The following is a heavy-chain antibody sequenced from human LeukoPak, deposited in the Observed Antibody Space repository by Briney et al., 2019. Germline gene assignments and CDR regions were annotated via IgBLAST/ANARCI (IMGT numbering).Heavy chain of an antibody. CDR1: GYTFTGYY. Sequence: ASVRVSCKASGYTFTGYYMHWVRQAPGQGLEWMGWINPNSGGTNYAQKFQGRVTMTRDTSISTAYMELSRLRSDDTAVYYCARVADLTGSTPRRFDYWGQGTLVTVSS. CDR3: ARVADLTGSTPRRFDY. J-gene: IGHJ4*02. V-gene: IGHV1-2*02. D-gene: IGHD1-20*01. CDR2: INPNSGGT.